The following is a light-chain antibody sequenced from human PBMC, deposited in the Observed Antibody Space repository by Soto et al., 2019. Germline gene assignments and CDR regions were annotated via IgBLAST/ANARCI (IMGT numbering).Light chain of an antibody. J-gene: IGKJ1*01. V-gene: IGKV3-20*01. CDR2: QAS. Sequence: EVVLTQSPGILSLSPGERATLSCRASQSVRSTYLAWYRQNPGQAPRLLIYQASNRATGIPDRFSGSGSGADFTLTISRLEPEDFAVYYCQQYWSSPRTFGQGTKVEIK. CDR1: QSVRSTY. CDR3: QQYWSSPRT.